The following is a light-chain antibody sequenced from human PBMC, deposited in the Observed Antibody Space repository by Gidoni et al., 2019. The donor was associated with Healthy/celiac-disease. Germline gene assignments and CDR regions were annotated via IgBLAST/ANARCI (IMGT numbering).Light chain of an antibody. CDR3: QQRSNWPIT. CDR2: DAS. V-gene: IGKV3-11*01. CDR1: QSVSSY. Sequence: EIVLTQSPATLSLSPGERATLSCRASQSVSSYLAWYQQKPDQAPRLLIYDASNRATGIPARFSGSGSGTDFTLTISSLEPEDFAVYYCQQRSNWPITFGQXTRLEIK. J-gene: IGKJ5*01.